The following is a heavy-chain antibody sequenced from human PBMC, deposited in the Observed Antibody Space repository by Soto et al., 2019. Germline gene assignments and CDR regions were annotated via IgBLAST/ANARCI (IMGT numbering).Heavy chain of an antibody. J-gene: IGHJ4*02. Sequence: SETLSLTCTVSGGSISSGGYYWSWIRQHPGKGLEWIGYIYYSGSTYYNPSLKSRVTISVDTSKNQFSLKLSSVTAADTAVYYCARDSRYCSGGSCYFRGEFDYWGQGTLVTVSS. V-gene: IGHV4-31*03. CDR1: GGSISSGGYY. D-gene: IGHD2-15*01. CDR2: IYYSGST. CDR3: ARDSRYCSGGSCYFRGEFDY.